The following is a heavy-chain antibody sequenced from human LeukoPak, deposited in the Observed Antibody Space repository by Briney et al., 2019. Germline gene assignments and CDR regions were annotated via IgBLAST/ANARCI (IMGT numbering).Heavy chain of an antibody. D-gene: IGHD3-22*01. V-gene: IGHV1-69*01. Sequence: SVTVSCKASGGTFSSYAISWVRQAPGQGLEWMGGIIYIFGTAHNAQKFQGRFTITSDESTGTAYMELSSLRSEDTAVYYCARNSLYDSSAPDAFDIWGQGTMVTVSS. J-gene: IGHJ3*02. CDR2: IIYIFGTA. CDR1: GGTFSSYA. CDR3: ARNSLYDSSAPDAFDI.